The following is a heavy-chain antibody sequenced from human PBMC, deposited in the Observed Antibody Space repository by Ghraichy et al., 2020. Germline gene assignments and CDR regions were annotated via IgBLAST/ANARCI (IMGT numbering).Heavy chain of an antibody. D-gene: IGHD3-10*01. V-gene: IGHV3-33*01. CDR3: ARDLGYYGSGRRSHNYQGMDV. CDR1: GFTFSSCG. CDR2: IWYDGSNK. J-gene: IGHJ6*02. Sequence: GGSLRLSCAASGFTFSSCGMHWVRQAPGKGLEWVAVIWYDGSNKYYADSVKGRFTLSRDNSKNTLYLQMNSLRAEDTAVYYCARDLGYYGSGRRSHNYQGMDVWGQGTTVTVSS.